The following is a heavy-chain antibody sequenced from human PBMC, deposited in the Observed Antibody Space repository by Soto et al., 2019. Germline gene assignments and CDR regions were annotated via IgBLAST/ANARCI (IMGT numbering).Heavy chain of an antibody. Sequence: QVQLHQWDAGLLKPSETLSLTCAVSSGSFSGYYWSWIRQFPGKGLEWIGEIYHGGSTKYNPSLKSRVTISLDTSKNQFSLNLSSVTAADTAVYYCARLWLPNYFDYWGQGILVTVSS. D-gene: IGHD3-9*01. CDR2: IYHGGST. CDR1: SGSFSGYY. J-gene: IGHJ4*02. V-gene: IGHV4-34*01. CDR3: ARLWLPNYFDY.